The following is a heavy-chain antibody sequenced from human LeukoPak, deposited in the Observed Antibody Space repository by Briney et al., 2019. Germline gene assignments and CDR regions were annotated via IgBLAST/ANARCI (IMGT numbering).Heavy chain of an antibody. J-gene: IGHJ4*02. CDR2: INHSGST. Sequence: PSETLSLTCAVYGGSFGGYYWSWIRQPPGKGLEWIVEINHSGSTNYNPSLKSRVTISVDASKTQFSLKLSSVTAADTAVYYCARELVDYDFWSGYYPKYYFDYWGQGTLVTVSS. CDR3: ARELVDYDFWSGYYPKYYFDY. V-gene: IGHV4-34*01. CDR1: GGSFGGYY. D-gene: IGHD3-3*01.